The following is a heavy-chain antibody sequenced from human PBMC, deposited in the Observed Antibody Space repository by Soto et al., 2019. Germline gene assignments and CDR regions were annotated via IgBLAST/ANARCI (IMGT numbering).Heavy chain of an antibody. Sequence: SVKVSCKASGGTFSSYAISWVRQAPGQGLEWMGGIIPIFGTANYAQKFQGRVTITADESTSTAYMELSSLRSEDTAVYYCASNGIAVAGYRASNYYGMDVWGQGTTVTVSS. CDR2: IIPIFGTA. D-gene: IGHD6-19*01. V-gene: IGHV1-69*13. CDR3: ASNGIAVAGYRASNYYGMDV. CDR1: GGTFSSYA. J-gene: IGHJ6*02.